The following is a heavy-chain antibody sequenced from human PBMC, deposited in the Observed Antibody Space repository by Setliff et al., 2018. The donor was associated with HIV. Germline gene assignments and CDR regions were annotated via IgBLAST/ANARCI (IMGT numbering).Heavy chain of an antibody. CDR1: GESFSGYY. V-gene: IGHV4-59*10. D-gene: IGHD6-6*01. CDR3: ARFSTSSGGTFDY. J-gene: IGHJ4*02. CDR2: IYTSGST. Sequence: PSETLSLTCAVYGESFSGYYWSWIRQPAGKGLEWIGHIYTSGSTNYNPSLKSRVTISVDTSKNQFSLKLSSVTAADTAVYYCARFSTSSGGTFDYWGQGTLVTVSS.